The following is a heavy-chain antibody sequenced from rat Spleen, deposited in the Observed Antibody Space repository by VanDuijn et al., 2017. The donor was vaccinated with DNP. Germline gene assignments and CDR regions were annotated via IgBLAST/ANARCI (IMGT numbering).Heavy chain of an antibody. CDR1: GLSLTSNS. D-gene: IGHD5-1*01. J-gene: IGHJ2*01. V-gene: IGHV2-6*01. CDR3: TRDLNWGGFFDY. Sequence: QVQLKESGPGLVQPSQTLSLTCTVSGLSLTSNSVSWIRQPPGKVLEWIAAISTGGSTYYNSALKSRLSISRDNSKSQVFLKMNSLQTEDTAIYYCTRDLNWGGFFDYWGQGVMVTVSS. CDR2: ISTGGST.